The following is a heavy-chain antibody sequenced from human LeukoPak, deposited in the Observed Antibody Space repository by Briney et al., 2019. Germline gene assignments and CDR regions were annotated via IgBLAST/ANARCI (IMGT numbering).Heavy chain of an antibody. CDR1: GITLSSYW. Sequence: GGSLILSCAASGITLSSYWMHWVRQAPGKGLVWVSRINSDGSSTNYVDSVKGRFTISRDNAKNTLYLQMNSLRAEDTAVYYCARGVGYGALVDYWGQGTLVTVSS. J-gene: IGHJ4*02. D-gene: IGHD4-17*01. CDR3: ARGVGYGALVDY. V-gene: IGHV3-74*01. CDR2: INSDGSST.